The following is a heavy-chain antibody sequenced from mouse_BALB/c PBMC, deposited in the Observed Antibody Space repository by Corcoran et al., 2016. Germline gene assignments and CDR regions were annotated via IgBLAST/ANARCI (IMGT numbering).Heavy chain of an antibody. CDR2: ISCYHGAT. V-gene: IGHV1S34*01. J-gene: IGHJ1*01. D-gene: IGHD2-1*01. CDR3: AIYGNPHWYFDV. Sequence: LVKTGASVKISCKASGYSFTGYYMHWVKQSHGKSLEWIGYISCYHGATSYNQKFKGKATFTVDTSSSTAYMQFNSLTSEDSAVYYCAIYGNPHWYFDVWGAGTTVTVSS. CDR1: GYSFTGYY.